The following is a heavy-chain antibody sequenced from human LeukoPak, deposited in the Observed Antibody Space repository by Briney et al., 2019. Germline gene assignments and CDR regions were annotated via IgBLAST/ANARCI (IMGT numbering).Heavy chain of an antibody. CDR2: IWYDGSNK. Sequence: PGRSLRLSCAASGFTFSSYGMHWVRQAPGKGLEWVAVIWYDGSNKYYADSVKGRFTISRDNSKNTLYLQMNSLRAEDTAVYYCARAHTLGYCSGGSCYFDYWGQGTLVTVSS. CDR1: GFTFSSYG. D-gene: IGHD2-15*01. CDR3: ARAHTLGYCSGGSCYFDY. V-gene: IGHV3-33*01. J-gene: IGHJ4*02.